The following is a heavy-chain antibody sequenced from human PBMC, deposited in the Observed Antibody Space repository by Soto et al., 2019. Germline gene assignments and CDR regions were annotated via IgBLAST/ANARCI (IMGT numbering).Heavy chain of an antibody. CDR2: ISNSGNTI. CDR3: ARDIDNRDYYYGLDV. V-gene: IGHV3-11*04. J-gene: IGHJ6*02. D-gene: IGHD1-20*01. Sequence: GGSLRLSCAASGLPFSDYYMNWIRQAPGKGLEWISYISNSGNTIYVADSMRGRFTISRDNAKNSLFLQMNSLRADDTAVYYCARDIDNRDYYYGLDVWGQGTTVTVSS. CDR1: GLPFSDYY.